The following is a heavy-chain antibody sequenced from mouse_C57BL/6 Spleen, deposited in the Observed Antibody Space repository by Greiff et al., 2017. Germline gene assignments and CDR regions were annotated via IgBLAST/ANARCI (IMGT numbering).Heavy chain of an antibody. D-gene: IGHD1-2*01. V-gene: IGHV1-82*01. CDR1: GYAFSSSW. Sequence: QVQLQQSGPELVKPGASVKISCKASGYAFSSSWMNWVKQRPGKGLEWIGRIYPGDGDTNYNGKFKGKATLTADKSSSTAYMQLSSLTSEDAAVYCCASTAPEGWFAYWGQGTLVTVAA. J-gene: IGHJ3*01. CDR3: ASTAPEGWFAY. CDR2: IYPGDGDT.